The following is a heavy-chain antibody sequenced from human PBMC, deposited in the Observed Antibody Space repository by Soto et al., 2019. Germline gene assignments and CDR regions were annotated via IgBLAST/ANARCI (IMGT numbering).Heavy chain of an antibody. D-gene: IGHD6-6*01. J-gene: IGHJ4*02. V-gene: IGHV3-23*01. Sequence: GGSLRLSCAASGFTFSSYAMSWVRQAPGKGLEWVSAISGSGGSTYYADSVKGRFTISRDNSKNTLYLQMNSLRAEDTAVYYCAKHQIYSSSSGGYYFDYWGQGTLVTVSS. CDR1: GFTFSSYA. CDR3: AKHQIYSSSSGGYYFDY. CDR2: ISGSGGST.